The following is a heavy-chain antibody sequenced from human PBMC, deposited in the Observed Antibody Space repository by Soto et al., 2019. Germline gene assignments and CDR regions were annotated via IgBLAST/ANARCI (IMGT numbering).Heavy chain of an antibody. CDR1: GYTFSDYY. V-gene: IGHV3-11*01. J-gene: IGHJ4*02. CDR3: ASHYDMWSGYLSPVDY. Sequence: QVQLVESGGDLVKRGGSLRLSCAASGYTFSDYYMSWIRQAPGKGLEWISYIDTSSTKIYYADSVKGRFTISRDNDKNSLYLEMNSLREEDTAVYYCASHYDMWSGYLSPVDYWGQGTLVTVSS. D-gene: IGHD3-3*01. CDR2: IDTSSTKI.